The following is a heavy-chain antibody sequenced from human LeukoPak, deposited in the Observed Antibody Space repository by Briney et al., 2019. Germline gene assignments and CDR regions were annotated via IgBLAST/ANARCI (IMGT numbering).Heavy chain of an antibody. CDR2: ISYSGST. CDR3: ARDGATGSGSYYNWFDP. V-gene: IGHV4-30-4*01. Sequence: SETLSLTCTVSGGSISSGDYYWSWIRQPPGKDLEWIGYISYSGSTYYNPSLKSRVTISVDTSKNQFSLKLSSVTAADTAVYYCARDGATGSGSYYNWFDPWGQGTLVTVSS. CDR1: GGSISSGDYY. D-gene: IGHD3-10*01. J-gene: IGHJ5*02.